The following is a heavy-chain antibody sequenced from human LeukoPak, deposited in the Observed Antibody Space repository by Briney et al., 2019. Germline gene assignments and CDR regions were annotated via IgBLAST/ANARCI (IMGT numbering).Heavy chain of an antibody. CDR1: QFTFSSHA. CDR2: MSFDGSHI. D-gene: IGHD3-16*01. J-gene: IGHJ6*03. Sequence: GGSLRLSCAASQFTFSSHAMNWVRQAPGKGLDWVAVMSFDGSHIYYADSVKGRFTISRDNSNNTLFLQMNSLNADDTAVYYCARGGTYYYQYYYMDVWGKGNTVTVSS. CDR3: ARGGTYYYQYYYMDV. V-gene: IGHV3-30*01.